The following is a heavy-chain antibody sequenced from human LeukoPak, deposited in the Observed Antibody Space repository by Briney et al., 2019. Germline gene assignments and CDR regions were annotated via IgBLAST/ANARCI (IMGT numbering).Heavy chain of an antibody. Sequence: ASVKVSCKASGYTFTSYGTSWVRQAPGQGLEWMGWISAYNGNTNYAQKLQGRVTMTTDTSTSTAYVELRSLRSDDTAVYYCARVSSMIVVNPIDYWGQGTLVTVSS. CDR2: ISAYNGNT. V-gene: IGHV1-18*01. J-gene: IGHJ4*02. CDR3: ARVSSMIVVNPIDY. D-gene: IGHD3-22*01. CDR1: GYTFTSYG.